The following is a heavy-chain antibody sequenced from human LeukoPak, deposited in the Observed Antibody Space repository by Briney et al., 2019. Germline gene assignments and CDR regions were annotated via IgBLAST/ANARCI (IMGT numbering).Heavy chain of an antibody. CDR1: GFTSSKYV. D-gene: IGHD2-15*01. Sequence: PGGSLRLSSAPSGFTSSKYVMYWVPQAPRKGLPWVAVISYDGNNKYYADSVKGRFTISSDNSKNTLYLLMSRLRREDASVYYCAKGLRVAEPPDYWGQGILVTVSS. V-gene: IGHV3-30*18. CDR2: ISYDGNNK. J-gene: IGHJ4*02. CDR3: AKGLRVAEPPDY.